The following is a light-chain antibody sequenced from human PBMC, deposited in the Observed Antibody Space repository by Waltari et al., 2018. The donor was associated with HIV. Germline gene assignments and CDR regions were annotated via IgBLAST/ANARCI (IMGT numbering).Light chain of an antibody. CDR1: QLGDKY. CDR2: KDG. V-gene: IGLV3-1*01. Sequence: SYELTHPPSVSVSPGQTASIPCTGDQLGDKYACWYQQKPGQSPVLVIYKDGKRPSGIPERFSGFNSGNTATLTISGTQAMDEADYYCQAWDSDTPKVFGGGTKLTVL. CDR3: QAWDSDTPKV. J-gene: IGLJ2*01.